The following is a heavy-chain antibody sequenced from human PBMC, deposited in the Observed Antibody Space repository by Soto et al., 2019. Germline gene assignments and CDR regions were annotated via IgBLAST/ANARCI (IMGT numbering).Heavy chain of an antibody. CDR1: GYTLSEVS. CDR3: AIAAYCSGATCYSGYNWFDP. Sequence: VSVKVSCKVSGYTLSEVSIHWVRQTPGKGLEWMGGFDPENDETSYAQKFQGRVTLTEDTSTDTAYLELSSLRSEDTAIYYCAIAAYCSGATCYSGYNWFDPWGQGTQVTVSS. J-gene: IGHJ5*02. D-gene: IGHD2-2*01. CDR2: FDPENDET. V-gene: IGHV1-24*01.